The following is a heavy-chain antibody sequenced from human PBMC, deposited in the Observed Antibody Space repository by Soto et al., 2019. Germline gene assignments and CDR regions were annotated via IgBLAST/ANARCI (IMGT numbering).Heavy chain of an antibody. CDR3: ARHAGASGSYSTVLH. CDR2: IYYSGST. Sequence: QLQLQESGPGLVKPSETLSLTCTVSNGSISSNSHYWGWIRQPPGKGLEWIGSIYYSGSTYYNPSLKSRVTISVDTSKNQFSLKVTSVTAADTAVYYCARHAGASGSYSTVLHCGQGTLVSVSS. V-gene: IGHV4-39*01. D-gene: IGHD1-26*01. CDR1: NGSISSNSHY. J-gene: IGHJ4*02.